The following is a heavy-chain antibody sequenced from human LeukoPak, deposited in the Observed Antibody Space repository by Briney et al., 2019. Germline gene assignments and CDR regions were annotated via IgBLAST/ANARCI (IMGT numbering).Heavy chain of an antibody. D-gene: IGHD6-19*01. J-gene: IGHJ6*04. CDR2: ISYDGSNK. CDR3: AKDRGAVAGASGYYYYGMDV. Sequence: GRSLRLSCAASGFTFSSYGMHWVRQAPGKGLEWVAVISYDGSNKYYADSVKGRFTISRDKSKNTVYLQMNSLRAEVTAIYYCAKDRGAVAGASGYYYYGMDVWGKGTTVTVSS. CDR1: GFTFSSYG. V-gene: IGHV3-30*18.